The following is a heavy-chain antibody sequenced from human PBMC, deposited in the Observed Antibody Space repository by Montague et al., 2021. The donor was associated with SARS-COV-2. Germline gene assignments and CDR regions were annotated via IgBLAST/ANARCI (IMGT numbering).Heavy chain of an antibody. CDR2: IYYSGST. CDR3: VSLWKYGSGSHYAPWDYYNYGVDV. Sequence: SETLSLTCSVSGGSITSSSYYWGWIRQSPDKGLEWIGNIYYSGSTYYNPSLKSRVTISVDTSKYQFSLKLSSVTAADTAVYYCVSLWKYGSGSHYAPWDYYNYGVDVWGQGTTVIVSS. V-gene: IGHV4-39*01. J-gene: IGHJ6*02. CDR1: GGSITSSSYY. D-gene: IGHD3-10*01.